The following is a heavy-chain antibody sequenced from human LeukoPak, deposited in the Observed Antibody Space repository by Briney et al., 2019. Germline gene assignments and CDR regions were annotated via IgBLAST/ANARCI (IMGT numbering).Heavy chain of an antibody. CDR3: ARDYYGSGFDY. Sequence: GGSLRLSCAASGFAFSTYAMTWVRQAPGKGLDWVSAMSIGGSTYYADSVKGRFTISRDNSKNTLYLQMGSLRAEDMAVYYCARDYYGSGFDYWGQGTLVTVSS. V-gene: IGHV3-23*01. CDR2: MSIGGST. CDR1: GFAFSTYA. D-gene: IGHD3-10*01. J-gene: IGHJ4*02.